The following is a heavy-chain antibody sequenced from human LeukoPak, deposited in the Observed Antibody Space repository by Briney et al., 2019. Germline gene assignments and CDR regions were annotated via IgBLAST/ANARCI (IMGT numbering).Heavy chain of an antibody. V-gene: IGHV3-23*01. CDR3: ARSWELLD. J-gene: IGHJ4*02. Sequence: GGTLRLSCAASGFTFSSYGMSWVRQAPGKGLEWVSAISGSGGSTYYADSVKGRFTISRDNSKSTLYLQMNSLRAEDTAVYYCARSWELLDWGQGTLVTVSS. CDR1: GFTFSSYG. D-gene: IGHD1-26*01. CDR2: ISGSGGST.